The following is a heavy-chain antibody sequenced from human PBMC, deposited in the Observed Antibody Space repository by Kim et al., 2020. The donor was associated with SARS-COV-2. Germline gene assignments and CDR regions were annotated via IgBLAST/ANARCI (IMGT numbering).Heavy chain of an antibody. CDR3: ARGSSRFFNYYAMDV. J-gene: IGHJ6*02. CDR2: IWSDANKI. D-gene: IGHD3-10*01. CDR1: GFTFRSYA. Sequence: GGSLRLSCAASGFTFRSYAFHWVRQAPGKGLEWVAVIWSDANKIYYADAVKGRFTISRDNSKNTLYLQMNRMRAEDTAVYYCARGSSRFFNYYAMDVWGQGPTVTVSS. V-gene: IGHV3-33*01.